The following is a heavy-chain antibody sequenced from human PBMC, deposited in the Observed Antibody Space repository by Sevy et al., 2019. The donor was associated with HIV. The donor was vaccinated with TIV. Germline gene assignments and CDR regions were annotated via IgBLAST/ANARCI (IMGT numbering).Heavy chain of an antibody. D-gene: IGHD3-3*01. Sequence: ASLKVSCKVSGYTLTELSMHWVRQAPGKGLEWMGGFDPEDGETIYAQKFQGRVTMTEDTSTDTAYMELSSLRSEDTAVYYCATGGSGYYTSFDYWGQGTLVTVSS. CDR1: GYTLTELS. J-gene: IGHJ4*02. CDR3: ATGGSGYYTSFDY. V-gene: IGHV1-24*01. CDR2: FDPEDGET.